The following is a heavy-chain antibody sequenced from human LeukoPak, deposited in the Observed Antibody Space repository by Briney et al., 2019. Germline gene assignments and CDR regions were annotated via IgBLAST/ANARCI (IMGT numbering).Heavy chain of an antibody. CDR3: ARDLSYGVGAFDI. CDR2: ISSSSSYI. J-gene: IGHJ3*02. CDR1: GFTFSSYS. V-gene: IGHV3-21*01. D-gene: IGHD4-17*01. Sequence: GGSLRLSCAASGFTFSSYSMNWVRQAPGKGLEWVSSISSSSSYIYYTDSAKGRFTISRDNAKNSLYLQMNSLRAEDTAVYYCARDLSYGVGAFDIWGQGTMVTVSS.